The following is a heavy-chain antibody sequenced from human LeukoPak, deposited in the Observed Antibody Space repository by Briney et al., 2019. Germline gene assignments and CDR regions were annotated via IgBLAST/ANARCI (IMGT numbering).Heavy chain of an antibody. Sequence: ASVKVSCKASGYTFTSYGISWVRQAPGQGLEWMGWISAYNGNTNYAQKLQGRVTMTTDTSTSTAYMELRSLRSDDTAVYYCASLQLGVVPAAIGDYWGQGTLVTVSS. CDR1: GYTFTSYG. D-gene: IGHD2-2*02. V-gene: IGHV1-18*01. J-gene: IGHJ4*02. CDR2: ISAYNGNT. CDR3: ASLQLGVVPAAIGDY.